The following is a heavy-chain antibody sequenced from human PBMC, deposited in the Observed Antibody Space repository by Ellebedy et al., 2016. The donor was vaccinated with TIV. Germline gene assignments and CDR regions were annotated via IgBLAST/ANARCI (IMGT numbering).Heavy chain of an antibody. J-gene: IGHJ4*02. CDR1: GGSISSYY. Sequence: MPSETLSLTCTVPGGSISSYYWTWIRQPPGKGLEWLGYIFDSGSTNYNPSLKSRVTMSVDTSRNHFSLNLTSVTAADTAVYYCARRVGDYWGQGTLVTVSS. V-gene: IGHV4-59*08. CDR2: IFDSGST. CDR3: ARRVGDY.